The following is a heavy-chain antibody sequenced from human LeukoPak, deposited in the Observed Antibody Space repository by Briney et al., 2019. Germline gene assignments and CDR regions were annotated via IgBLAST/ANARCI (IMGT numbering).Heavy chain of an antibody. V-gene: IGHV1-46*01. J-gene: IGHJ5*02. CDR3: ARDWRLRYFDWLLSPHLNWFDP. D-gene: IGHD3-9*01. Sequence: ASVKVSCKASGYTFTSYYMHWVRQAPGQGLEWMGIINPSGGSTGYAQKFQGRVTMTRDTSTSTVYMELSSLRSEDTAVYYCARDWRLRYFDWLLSPHLNWFDPWGQGALVTVSS. CDR1: GYTFTSYY. CDR2: INPSGGST.